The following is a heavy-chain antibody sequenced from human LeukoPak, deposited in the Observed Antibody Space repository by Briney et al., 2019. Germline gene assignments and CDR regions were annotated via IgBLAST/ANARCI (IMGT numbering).Heavy chain of an antibody. J-gene: IGHJ4*02. CDR2: INPNSGGT. CDR1: GYTFTGYY. Sequence: ASVTVSCKASGYTFTGYYMHWVRQAPGQGLEWMGWINPNSGGTNYAQKFQGWVTMTRDTSISTAYMELSRLRSDDTAVYYCARSNFWSGNIDYWGQGTLVTVSS. CDR3: ARSNFWSGNIDY. D-gene: IGHD3-3*01. V-gene: IGHV1-2*04.